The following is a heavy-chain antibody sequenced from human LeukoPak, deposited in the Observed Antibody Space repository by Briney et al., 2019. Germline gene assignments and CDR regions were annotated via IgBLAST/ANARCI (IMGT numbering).Heavy chain of an antibody. V-gene: IGHV1-2*02. D-gene: IGHD3-3*01. Sequence: GASVKVSCKASGYTFTGYYMHWVRQAPGQGLEWMGWINPNSGGTNYAQKFQGRVTMTRDTSISTAYMELSRLRSDDTAVYYCARRFDFWSGSSPFDYWGQGTLVTVSS. J-gene: IGHJ4*02. CDR1: GYTFTGYY. CDR2: INPNSGGT. CDR3: ARRFDFWSGSSPFDY.